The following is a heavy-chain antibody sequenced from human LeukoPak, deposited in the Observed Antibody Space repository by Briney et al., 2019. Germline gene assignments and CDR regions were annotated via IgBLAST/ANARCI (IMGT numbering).Heavy chain of an antibody. J-gene: IGHJ4*02. CDR2: IVSAGDT. CDR3: ARVAVAGTNYFDY. Sequence: SGGSLRPSCAASGFTFSNYDMHWVRQATEKGLEWVSGIVSAGDTYYPDSVTGRFTISRENGKNSLYLQMNSLRAGDTAVYYCARVAVAGTNYFDYWGQGTLVTVSS. D-gene: IGHD6-19*01. CDR1: GFTFSNYD. V-gene: IGHV3-13*04.